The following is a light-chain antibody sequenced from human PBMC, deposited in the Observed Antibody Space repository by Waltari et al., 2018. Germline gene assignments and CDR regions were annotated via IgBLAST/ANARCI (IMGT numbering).Light chain of an antibody. CDR1: SSHIGSNY. CDR2: RNN. Sequence: QSVLTQPPSASGTPGQRVTISCSGSSSHIGSNYVYWYQQLPGPTPTLLIYRNNQRPSGFPDRFSGSKSGTSASLAISGLRSEDEADYYCAAWDDSLSGHVVFGGGTKLTVL. J-gene: IGLJ2*01. CDR3: AAWDDSLSGHVV. V-gene: IGLV1-47*01.